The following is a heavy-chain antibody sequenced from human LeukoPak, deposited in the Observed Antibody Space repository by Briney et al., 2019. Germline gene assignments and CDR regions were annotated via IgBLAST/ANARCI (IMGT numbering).Heavy chain of an antibody. J-gene: IGHJ4*02. V-gene: IGHV3-21*01. CDR2: ISSSSSYI. D-gene: IGHD2-15*01. Sequence: GGSLRLFCAASGFTFSSYSMNWVRQAPGKGLEWVSSISSSSSYIYYADSVKGRFNISRDNAKNSLYLQMNSLRAEDTAVYYCARTIEEYCSGGSCYHYYFDYWGQGTLVTVSS. CDR3: ARTIEEYCSGGSCYHYYFDY. CDR1: GFTFSSYS.